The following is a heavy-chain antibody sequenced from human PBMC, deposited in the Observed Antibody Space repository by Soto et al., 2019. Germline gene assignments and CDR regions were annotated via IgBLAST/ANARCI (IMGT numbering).Heavy chain of an antibody. J-gene: IGHJ4*02. V-gene: IGHV4-59*01. CDR3: ARRRGYSYGFSSSEFDY. Sequence: SETLSLTCTVSGGSISSYYWSWIRQPPGKGLEWIGYIYYSGSTNYNPSLKSRVTISVDTSKNQFSLKPSSVTAADTAVYYCARRRGYSYGFSSSEFDYWGQGTLVTVSS. CDR2: IYYSGST. D-gene: IGHD5-18*01. CDR1: GGSISSYY.